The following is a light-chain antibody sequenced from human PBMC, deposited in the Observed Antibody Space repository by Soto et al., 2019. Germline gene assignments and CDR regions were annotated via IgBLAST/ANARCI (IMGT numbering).Light chain of an antibody. V-gene: IGLV4-69*01. CDR1: SGHSSYA. CDR2: LNSDGSH. CDR3: QTWGTGIRVV. Sequence: QPVLTQSPSASASLGASVKLTCTLSSGHSSYAIAWHQQQPEKGPRYLMKLNSDGSHSKGDGIPDRFSGSSSGAERYLTISSLQSDDEADYYCQTWGTGIRVVFGGGTKLPVL. J-gene: IGLJ2*01.